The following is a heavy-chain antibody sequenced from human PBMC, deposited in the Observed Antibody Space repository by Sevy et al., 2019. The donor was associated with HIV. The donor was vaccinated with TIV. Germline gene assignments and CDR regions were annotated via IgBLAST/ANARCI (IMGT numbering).Heavy chain of an antibody. V-gene: IGHV3-48*03. CDR1: GFTFSSYE. D-gene: IGHD4-17*01. CDR3: ARVSHYGGNSGDDY. Sequence: GGSLRLSCAAPGFTFSSYEMNWVRQAPGKGLEWVSYISSSGSTIYYADSVKGRFTISRDNAKNSLYLQMNSLRAEDTAVYYCARVSHYGGNSGDDYWGQGTLVTVSS. CDR2: ISSSGSTI. J-gene: IGHJ4*02.